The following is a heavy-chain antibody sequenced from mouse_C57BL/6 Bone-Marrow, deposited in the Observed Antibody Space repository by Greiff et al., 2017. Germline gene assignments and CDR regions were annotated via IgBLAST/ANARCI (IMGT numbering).Heavy chain of an antibody. D-gene: IGHD1-1*01. Sequence: QVQLQQPGAELVRPGSSVKLSCKASGYTFTSYWMHWVKQRPIQGLEWIGNIDPSDSETHYNQKFKDKATLTVDKSSSTAYMQLSSLTSEDSAVYYCAREGGVYYGSSYFDYGGKGTTLTVSS. CDR1: GYTFTSYW. J-gene: IGHJ2*01. V-gene: IGHV1-52*01. CDR2: IDPSDSET. CDR3: AREGGVYYGSSYFDY.